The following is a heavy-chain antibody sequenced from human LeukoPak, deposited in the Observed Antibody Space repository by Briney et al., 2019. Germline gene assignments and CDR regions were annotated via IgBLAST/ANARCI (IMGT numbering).Heavy chain of an antibody. CDR2: SYYRSRWYK. V-gene: IGHV6-1*01. J-gene: IGHJ5*02. Sequence: SQTLSLTCAISGDSVSSNRVAWNWIRQSPSRGLEWLGRSYYRSRWYKEYAASVKSRITINADTSENQFSLQLNSETPEDTAVYYCARGVGSALGDWFDPWGQGTLVTVSS. D-gene: IGHD2-21*02. CDR3: ARGVGSALGDWFDP. CDR1: GDSVSSNRVA.